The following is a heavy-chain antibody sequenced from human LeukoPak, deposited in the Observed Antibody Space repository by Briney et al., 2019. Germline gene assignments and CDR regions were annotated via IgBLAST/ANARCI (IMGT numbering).Heavy chain of an antibody. D-gene: IGHD2-2*01. Sequence: PSETLSLTCTVSGGSISSYYWSWIRQPPGKGLEWIGEINHSGSTNYNPSLKSRVTISVDTSKNQFSLKLSSVTAAVTAVYYCARTKIVPAAFDYWGQGTLVTVSS. J-gene: IGHJ4*02. CDR2: INHSGST. V-gene: IGHV4-34*01. CDR1: GGSISSYY. CDR3: ARTKIVPAAFDY.